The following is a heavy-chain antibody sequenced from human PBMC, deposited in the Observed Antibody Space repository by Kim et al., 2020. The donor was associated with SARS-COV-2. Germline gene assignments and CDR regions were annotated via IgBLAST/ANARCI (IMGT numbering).Heavy chain of an antibody. CDR1: GGTFSSYA. D-gene: IGHD2-2*01. V-gene: IGHV1-69*13. Sequence: SVKVSCKASGGTFSSYAISWVRQAPGQGLEWMGGIIPIFGTANYAQKFQGRVTITADESTSTAYMELSSLRSEDTAVYYCARSADPTPHTYYYYGMDVWGQGTTVTVSS. CDR3: ARSADPTPHTYYYYGMDV. J-gene: IGHJ6*02. CDR2: IIPIFGTA.